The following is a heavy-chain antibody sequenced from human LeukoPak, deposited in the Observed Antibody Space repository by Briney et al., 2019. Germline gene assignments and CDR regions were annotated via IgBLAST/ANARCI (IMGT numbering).Heavy chain of an antibody. V-gene: IGHV4-34*01. Sequence: SETLSLTCAVYGGSFSGYYWSWIRQPPGKGLEWMGSIYCSGSTYYNPSLKSRVTISVDTSKNQFSLKLSSVTAADTAVYYCARDHEGPLWFGELFRYYYYYMDVWGKGTTVTISS. CDR2: IYCSGST. CDR3: ARDHEGPLWFGELFRYYYYYMDV. J-gene: IGHJ6*03. CDR1: GGSFSGYY. D-gene: IGHD3-10*01.